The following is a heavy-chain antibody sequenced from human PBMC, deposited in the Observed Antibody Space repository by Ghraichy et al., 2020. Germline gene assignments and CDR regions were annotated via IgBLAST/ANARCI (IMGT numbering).Heavy chain of an antibody. CDR1: GFTVSSNY. J-gene: IGHJ2*01. D-gene: IGHD2-2*01. CDR2: IYSGGST. CDR3: ASLVRVVPAAALNWYFDL. V-gene: IGHV3-53*01. Sequence: GGSLRLSCAASGFTVSSNYMSWVRQAPGKGLEWVSVIYSGGSTYYADSVKGRFTISRDNSKNTLYLQMNSLRAEDTAVYYCASLVRVVPAAALNWYFDLWGRGTLVTVSS.